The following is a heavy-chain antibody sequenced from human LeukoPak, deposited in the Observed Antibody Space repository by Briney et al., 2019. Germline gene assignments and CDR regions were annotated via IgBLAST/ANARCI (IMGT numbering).Heavy chain of an antibody. D-gene: IGHD3-22*01. J-gene: IGHJ4*02. CDR2: INTSGST. Sequence: SETLSLTCTVSGGSITSGSYYWNWIRQPAGKGLEWIGRINTSGSTNYNPSLKSRVTISVDTSKNQFSLKLSSVTAADTAVYYCARDHSGYFPAFDYWGRGALVTVSS. CDR1: GGSITSGSYY. CDR3: ARDHSGYFPAFDY. V-gene: IGHV4-61*02.